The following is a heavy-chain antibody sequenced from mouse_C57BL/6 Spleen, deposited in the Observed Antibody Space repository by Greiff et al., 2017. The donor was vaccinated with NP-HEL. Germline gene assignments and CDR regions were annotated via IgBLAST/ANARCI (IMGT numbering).Heavy chain of an antibody. CDR3: TRVRDYEESYFDY. CDR1: GFTFSDYY. Sequence: EVKLMESEGGLVQPGSSMKLSCTASGFTFSDYYMAWVRQVPEKGLEWVANINYDGSSTYYPDSLKSRFIISRDHAKNNLYLQMSSLKSEDTATYYCTRVRDYEESYFDYWGQGTTLTVSS. J-gene: IGHJ2*01. CDR2: INYDGSST. D-gene: IGHD2-4*01. V-gene: IGHV5-16*01.